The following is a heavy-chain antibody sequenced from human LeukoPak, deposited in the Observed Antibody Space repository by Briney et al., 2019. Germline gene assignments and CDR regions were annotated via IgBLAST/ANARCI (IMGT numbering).Heavy chain of an antibody. CDR1: GFTFSSYA. D-gene: IGHD3-22*01. V-gene: IGHV3-21*01. CDR2: ISSNNNHI. J-gene: IGHJ4*02. CDR3: ARGQGDSSGYCLDY. Sequence: GGSLRLSCAASGFTFSSYAMSWVRQAPGKGLEWVSSISSNNNHIYYADSVRGRFTISRDNAKNSLYLQMNSLRAEDTAVYYCARGQGDSSGYCLDYWGQGTLVTVSS.